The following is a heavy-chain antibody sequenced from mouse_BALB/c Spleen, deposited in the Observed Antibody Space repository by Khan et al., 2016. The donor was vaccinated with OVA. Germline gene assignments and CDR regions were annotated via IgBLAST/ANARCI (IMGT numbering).Heavy chain of an antibody. CDR2: IWSDGRA. CDR1: GFSFTNYG. CDR3: ARQIDPGYLDD. J-gene: IGHJ1*01. V-gene: IGHV2-6-1*01. Sequence: QVQLKESGPGLVAPSQNLSITCTISGFSFTNYGIHWVRQPPGKGLEWLVVIWSDGRAAYNSALQSRRSIIKDNSKSQVFLKMDSLQTDDHAMYYCARQIDPGYLDDWGAGTTVTVSS.